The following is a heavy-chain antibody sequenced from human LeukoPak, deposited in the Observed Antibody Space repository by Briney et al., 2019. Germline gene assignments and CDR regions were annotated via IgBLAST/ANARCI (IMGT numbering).Heavy chain of an antibody. CDR2: ISSSSSTI. J-gene: IGHJ6*02. CDR3: ARGIRITMVRGVIITDYGMDV. V-gene: IGHV3-48*02. D-gene: IGHD3-10*01. CDR1: GFTFSSYS. Sequence: GGSLRVSCAASGFTFSSYSMNWVRQAPGKGLEWVSYISSSSSTIYYADSVKGRFTISRDNAKNSLYLQMNSLRDEDTAVYYCARGIRITMVRGVIITDYGMDVWGQGTTVTVSS.